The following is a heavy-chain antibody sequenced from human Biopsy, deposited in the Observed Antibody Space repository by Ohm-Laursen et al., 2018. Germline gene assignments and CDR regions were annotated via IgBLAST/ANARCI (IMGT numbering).Heavy chain of an antibody. J-gene: IGHJ4*02. Sequence: GSLRLSCAASGVTLSGYKMNWFRQAPGEGLEWVSYISSSSESICYADSVRGRFTVSRDNAQNSMYLQMNSLRADDTAVYYCATDDYSGDSAYWGQGTLVTVSS. CDR3: ATDDYSGDSAY. D-gene: IGHD4-23*01. CDR2: ISSSSESI. CDR1: GVTLSGYK. V-gene: IGHV3-48*01.